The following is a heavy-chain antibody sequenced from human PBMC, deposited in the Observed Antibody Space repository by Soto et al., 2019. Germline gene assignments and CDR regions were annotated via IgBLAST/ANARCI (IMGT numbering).Heavy chain of an antibody. CDR1: GFTFNTYA. V-gene: IGHV3-48*02. Sequence: GGSLRLCCATSGFTFNTYAMNWVRQAPGKGLMWVSYISSVSVAIYYADSVKGRFTISRENAQNSLYLQMNGLRDEDTAVYYCARERCYSSGCYFDYWGQGTQVTVSS. CDR3: ARERCYSSGCYFDY. CDR2: ISSVSVAI. J-gene: IGHJ4*02. D-gene: IGHD6-19*01.